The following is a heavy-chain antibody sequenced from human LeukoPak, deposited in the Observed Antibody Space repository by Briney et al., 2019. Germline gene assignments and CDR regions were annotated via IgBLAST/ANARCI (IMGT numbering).Heavy chain of an antibody. CDR3: ARTPHYCSGGSCYFDVFDI. J-gene: IGHJ3*02. D-gene: IGHD2-15*01. CDR1: GGTFSSYA. Sequence: GASVKVSCKASGGTFSSYAISWVRQAPGQGLEWMGGIMAIFSTANYAQKFQGRVTITADESTSTAYMELSSLRSEDTAVYYCARTPHYCSGGSCYFDVFDIWGQGTMVTVSS. CDR2: IMAIFSTA. V-gene: IGHV1-69*13.